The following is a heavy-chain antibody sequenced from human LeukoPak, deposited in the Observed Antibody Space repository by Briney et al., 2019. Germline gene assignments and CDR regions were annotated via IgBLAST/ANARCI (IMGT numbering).Heavy chain of an antibody. V-gene: IGHV3-53*01. CDR1: GFTVSRNY. CDR3: AKEWGVDYGLRY. CDR2: IYSGGRT. Sequence: GGSLRLSCAASGFTVSRNYMSWVRQAPGKGLEWVSVIYSGGRTYYADSVKGRFTISRDNSKNTLYLQMNSLRADDTAVYYCAKEWGVDYGLRYWGQGTLVTVSS. J-gene: IGHJ4*02. D-gene: IGHD4-17*01.